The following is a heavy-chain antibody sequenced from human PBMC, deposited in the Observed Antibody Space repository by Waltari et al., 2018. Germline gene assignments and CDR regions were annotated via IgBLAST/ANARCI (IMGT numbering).Heavy chain of an antibody. CDR2: LDPKTGEA. D-gene: IGHD3-16*01. J-gene: IGHJ5*02. CDR1: GYSFSDHY. Sequence: EVQVVQSGTEVKKPGATVKVSCKASGYSFSDHYRHWVQQAPGKGCERMGILDPKTGEAVYAQKCQGRMSISADTGTDTADMELTSLRCDDTAVYYGATELNRDGYDSSWGQGTLLT. CDR3: ATELNRDGYDSS. V-gene: IGHV1-69-2*01.